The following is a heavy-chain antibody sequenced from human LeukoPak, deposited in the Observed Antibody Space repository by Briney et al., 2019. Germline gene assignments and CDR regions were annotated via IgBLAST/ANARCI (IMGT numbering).Heavy chain of an antibody. D-gene: IGHD3-3*01. Sequence: PSETLSLTCAVSGGSISSGGYSWSWIRQPPGKGLEWIGYIYYSGSTYYNPSLKSRVTISVDTSKNQFSLKMNSMTAADTAVYYCARTRFNDYDYWGQGTLVTVSS. CDR2: IYYSGST. V-gene: IGHV4-30-4*07. J-gene: IGHJ4*02. CDR3: ARTRFNDYDY. CDR1: GGSISSGGYS.